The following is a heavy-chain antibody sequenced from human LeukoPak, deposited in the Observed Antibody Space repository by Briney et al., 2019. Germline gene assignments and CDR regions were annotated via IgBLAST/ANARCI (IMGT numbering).Heavy chain of an antibody. D-gene: IGHD3-10*01. J-gene: IGHJ1*01. CDR2: INHSGST. V-gene: IGHV4-34*01. CDR3: ARHSYYGSGSYYRRAEYFQH. CDR1: GGSFSGYY. Sequence: SETLSLTCAVYGGSFSGYYWSWIRQPPGKGLEWIGEINHSGSTNYNPSLKSRVTISVDTSKNQFSLKLSSVTAADTAVYYCARHSYYGSGSYYRRAEYFQHWGQGTLVTVSS.